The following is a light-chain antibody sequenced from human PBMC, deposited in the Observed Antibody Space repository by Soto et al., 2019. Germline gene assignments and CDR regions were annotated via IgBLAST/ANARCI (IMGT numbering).Light chain of an antibody. CDR3: QFYDTSLSGWV. CDR2: GNT. CDR1: SSNIGAGYD. J-gene: IGLJ2*01. V-gene: IGLV1-40*01. Sequence: QSVLAQPPSVSGAPGQRVTISCTGSSSNIGAGYDVHWYRQLPGTAPKILIYGNTNRPSGVPDRFSGSKSGTSASLAITGLQAEDEADYYCQFYDTSLSGWVVGGGTKLTVL.